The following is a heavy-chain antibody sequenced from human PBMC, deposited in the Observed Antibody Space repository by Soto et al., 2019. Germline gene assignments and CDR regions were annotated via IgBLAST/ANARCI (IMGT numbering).Heavy chain of an antibody. CDR3: ARDGCSGSNCLNWFDP. D-gene: IGHD2-15*01. CDR1: GFTFSSYS. V-gene: IGHV3-48*01. J-gene: IGHJ5*02. Sequence: PGGSLRLSCAASGFTFSSYSMNWVRQAPGKGLEWVSYISSSSTTKYYADSVKGRFTIPRDNAKNSLYLQMNSLRAEDTAVYYCARDGCSGSNCLNWFDPWGQGTLVTVSS. CDR2: ISSSSTTK.